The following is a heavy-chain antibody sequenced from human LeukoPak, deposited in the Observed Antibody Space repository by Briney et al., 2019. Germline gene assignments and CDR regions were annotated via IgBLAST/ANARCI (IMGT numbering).Heavy chain of an antibody. J-gene: IGHJ4*02. Sequence: SETLSPTCTVSGGSISSYYWSWIRQPAGKGLGWIGRIYTSGSTNYNPSLKSRVTMSVDTSKNQFSLKLSSVTAADTAVYYCARAEDYWGQGTLVTVSS. V-gene: IGHV4-4*07. CDR2: IYTSGST. CDR1: GGSISSYY. CDR3: ARAEDY.